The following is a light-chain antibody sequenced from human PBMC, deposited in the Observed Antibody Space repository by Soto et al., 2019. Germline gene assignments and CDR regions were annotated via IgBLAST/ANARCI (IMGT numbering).Light chain of an antibody. CDR3: SSYTSSGSLYV. Sequence: QSALTQPASVSGSPGQSITISCTGTSSDVGDYNYVSWYQQHPGKAPKLLISEVSDRPSGISHRFSGSKSGNTASLTISGLQAEDEADYYCSSYTSSGSLYVFGSGTKAPS. CDR2: EVS. J-gene: IGLJ1*01. V-gene: IGLV2-14*01. CDR1: SSDVGDYNY.